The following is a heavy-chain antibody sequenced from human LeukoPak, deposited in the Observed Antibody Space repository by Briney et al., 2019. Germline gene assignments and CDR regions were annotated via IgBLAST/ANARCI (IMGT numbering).Heavy chain of an antibody. CDR3: AKGRYSGSYYNWFDP. CDR2: ISGSGGST. Sequence: GGSLRLSCAASGFAFSSYAMSWVRQAPGKGLEWVSAISGSGGSTYYADSVKGRFTISRDTSKNTLYLQMNSLRAEDTAVYYCAKGRYSGSYYNWFDPWGQGTLVTVSS. D-gene: IGHD1-26*01. J-gene: IGHJ5*02. V-gene: IGHV3-23*01. CDR1: GFAFSSYA.